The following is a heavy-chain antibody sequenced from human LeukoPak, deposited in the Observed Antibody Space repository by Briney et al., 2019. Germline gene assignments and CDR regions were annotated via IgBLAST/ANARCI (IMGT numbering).Heavy chain of an antibody. CDR2: INPNSGGT. CDR3: ANGDYEPDYYYYGMDV. D-gene: IGHD4-17*01. J-gene: IGHJ6*02. Sequence: ASVKVSCKASGYTSTGYYMHWVRQAPGQGLEWMGWINPNSGGTNYAQKFQGRVTMTRDTSISTAYMELSRLRSDDTAVYYCANGDYEPDYYYYGMDVWGQGTTVTVSS. CDR1: GYTSTGYY. V-gene: IGHV1-2*02.